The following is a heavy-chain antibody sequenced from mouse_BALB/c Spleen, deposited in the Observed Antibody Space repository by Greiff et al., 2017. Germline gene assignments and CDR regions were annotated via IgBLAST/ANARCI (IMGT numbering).Heavy chain of an antibody. J-gene: IGHJ3*01. Sequence: VQLKESGPSLVKPSQTLSLTCSVTGDSITSGYWNWIRKFPGNKLEYMGYISYSGSTYYNPSLKSRISITRDTSKNQYYLQLNSVTTEDTATYYCARDYGSTWSWFAYWGQGTLVTVSA. D-gene: IGHD1-1*01. V-gene: IGHV3-8*02. CDR3: ARDYGSTWSWFAY. CDR2: ISYSGST. CDR1: GDSITSGY.